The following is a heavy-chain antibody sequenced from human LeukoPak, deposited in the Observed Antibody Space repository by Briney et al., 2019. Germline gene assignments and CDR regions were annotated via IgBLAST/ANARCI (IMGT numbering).Heavy chain of an antibody. J-gene: IGHJ4*02. CDR1: GYTFTGYY. D-gene: IGHD4-23*01. Sequence: ASVKVSCKASGYTFTGYYMHWVRQAPGKGLEWMGGFDPEDGETIYAQKFQGRVTMTEDTSTDTAYMELSSLRSEDTAVYYCATGLPLGTTVVTPWDYWGQGTLVTVSS. CDR3: ATGLPLGTTVVTPWDY. CDR2: FDPEDGET. V-gene: IGHV1-24*01.